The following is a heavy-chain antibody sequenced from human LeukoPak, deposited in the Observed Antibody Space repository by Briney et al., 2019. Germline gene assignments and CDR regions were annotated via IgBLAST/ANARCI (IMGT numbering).Heavy chain of an antibody. J-gene: IGHJ4*02. V-gene: IGHV4-61*02. CDR3: ARDDPVFGSYFDY. CDR2: IYTSGST. D-gene: IGHD3-3*01. CDR1: GGSISSGSYY. Sequence: SQTLSLTRTVSGGSISSGSYYWSWIRQPAGKGLEWIGRIYTSGSTNYNPSLKSRVTISVDTSKNQFSLKLSSVTAADTAVYYCARDDPVFGSYFDYWGQGTLVTVSS.